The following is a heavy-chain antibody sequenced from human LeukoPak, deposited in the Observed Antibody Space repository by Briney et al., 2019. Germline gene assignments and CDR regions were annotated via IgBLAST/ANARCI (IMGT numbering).Heavy chain of an antibody. V-gene: IGHV5-51*01. CDR1: GYSFTSFW. Sequence: GESLKISGKGSGYSFTSFWIAWVRQMPGKGLEWMGIIYPGDSDTRYSPSFQGQVTISADKSISTAYLQWSSLKASDTAMYYCARESSGRTLDYWGQGTQVTVSS. J-gene: IGHJ4*02. D-gene: IGHD3-22*01. CDR2: IYPGDSDT. CDR3: ARESSGRTLDY.